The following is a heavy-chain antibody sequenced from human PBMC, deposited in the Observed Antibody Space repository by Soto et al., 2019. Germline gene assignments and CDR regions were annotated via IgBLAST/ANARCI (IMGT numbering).Heavy chain of an antibody. CDR2: INHSGST. Sequence: SETLSLTCAVYGGSFSGYYWSWIRQPPGKGLEWIGEINHSGSTNYNPSLKSRVTISVDTSKNQFSLKLSSVTAADTAVYYCARGHHCSSFGPCGQGTLVPVS. D-gene: IGHD2-15*01. CDR1: GGSFSGYY. CDR3: ARGHHCSSFGP. V-gene: IGHV4-34*01. J-gene: IGHJ5*02.